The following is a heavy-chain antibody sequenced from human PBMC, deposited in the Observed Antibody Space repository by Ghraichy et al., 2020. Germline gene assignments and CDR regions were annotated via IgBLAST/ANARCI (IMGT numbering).Heavy chain of an antibody. CDR3: ARVPGAVAEVDY. Sequence: SETLSLTCTVSGGSISSGGYYWSWIRQHPGKGLEWIGYIYYSGSTYYNPSLKSRVTISVDTSKNQFSLKLSSVTAADTAVYYCARVPGAVAEVDYWGQGTLVTVSS. CDR1: GGSISSGGYY. CDR2: IYYSGST. D-gene: IGHD6-19*01. J-gene: IGHJ4*02. V-gene: IGHV4-31*03.